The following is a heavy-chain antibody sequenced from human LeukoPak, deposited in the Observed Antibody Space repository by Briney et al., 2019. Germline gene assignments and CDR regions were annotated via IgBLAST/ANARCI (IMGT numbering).Heavy chain of an antibody. V-gene: IGHV4-39*01. CDR3: ANTYGGNPIDY. J-gene: IGHJ4*02. CDR1: GGSISSSSYY. Sequence: KPSETLSLTCTVSGGSISSSSYYCGRIRQPPGKGLERIGCIYYSGSTYYNPSLKSRVTISVDTSKNQFSLKLSSVTAADTAVYYCANTYGGNPIDYWGQGTLVTVSS. D-gene: IGHD4-23*01. CDR2: IYYSGST.